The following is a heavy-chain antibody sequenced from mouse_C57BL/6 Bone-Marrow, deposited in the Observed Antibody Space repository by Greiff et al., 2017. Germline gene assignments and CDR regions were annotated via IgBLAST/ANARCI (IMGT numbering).Heavy chain of an antibody. CDR1: GYTFTSYW. D-gene: IGHD2-5*01. CDR3: AREDYYSNYYAMDY. CDR2: IYPSDSET. J-gene: IGHJ4*01. Sequence: QVQLQQPGAELVRPGSSVKLSCKASGYTFTSYWMDWVKQRPGQGLEWIGNIYPSDSETHYNQKFKDKATLTVDKSSSTAYMQLSSLTSEDSAVYYCAREDYYSNYYAMDYWGQGTSV. V-gene: IGHV1-61*01.